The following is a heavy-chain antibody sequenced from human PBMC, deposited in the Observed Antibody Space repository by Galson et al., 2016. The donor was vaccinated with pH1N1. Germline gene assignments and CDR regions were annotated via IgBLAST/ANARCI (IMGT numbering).Heavy chain of an antibody. V-gene: IGHV3-7*03. D-gene: IGHD1-14*01. CDR3: AKDFSHYIPSTGSFDY. CDR2: IKQDGSEK. Sequence: LRLSCAVSGFTFSNYGMSWVRQAPGKGLEWVANIKQDGSEKYHVDSVKGRFTISRDNSKNTVYLQMDSLRAEDTALYYCAKDFSHYIPSTGSFDYWGRGALVTVSS. J-gene: IGHJ4*02. CDR1: GFTFSNYG.